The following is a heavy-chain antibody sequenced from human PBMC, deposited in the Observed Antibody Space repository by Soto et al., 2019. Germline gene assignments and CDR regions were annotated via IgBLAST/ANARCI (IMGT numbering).Heavy chain of an antibody. V-gene: IGHV3-9*01. Sequence: EVQLVESGGGLVQPGRSLRLSCAASGFTFDDYAMHWVRQAPGKGLEWVSGISWNSGSIGYADSVKGRFTISRDNAKNSLYLQMNSLRAEDTALYYGAKETEGDIVVVPAAIDYWGQGTLVTVSS. CDR3: AKETEGDIVVVPAAIDY. D-gene: IGHD2-2*01. CDR1: GFTFDDYA. CDR2: ISWNSGSI. J-gene: IGHJ4*02.